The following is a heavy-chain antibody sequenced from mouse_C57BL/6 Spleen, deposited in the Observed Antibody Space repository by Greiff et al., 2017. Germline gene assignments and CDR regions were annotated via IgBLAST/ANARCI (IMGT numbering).Heavy chain of an antibody. V-gene: IGHV5-17*01. CDR1: GFTFSDYG. J-gene: IGHJ2*01. D-gene: IGHD1-1*01. CDR2: ISSGSSTI. CDR3: ARGAFITTVVAPDY. Sequence: EVKLMESGGGLVKPGGSLKLSCAASGFTFSDYGMHWVRQAPEKGLEWVAYISSGSSTIYYEDTVKGRFTISRDHAKNTLFLPMTSLRSEDTAMDYCARGAFITTVVAPDYWGQGTTLTVSS.